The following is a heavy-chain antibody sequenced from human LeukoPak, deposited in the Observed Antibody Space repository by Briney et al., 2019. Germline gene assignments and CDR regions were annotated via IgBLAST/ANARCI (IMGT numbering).Heavy chain of an antibody. D-gene: IGHD3-10*01. V-gene: IGHV1-46*01. CDR1: GYTFTSYY. CDR2: INPNGGGT. CDR3: ATEPDQEVHGMDV. Sequence: ASVKVSCKASGYTFTSYYMHWVRQAPGQGLEWLGLINPNGGGTNYAQKFQGRVTMTRDTSTSTVYMELSSLRSEDTAVYYCATEPDQEVHGMDVWGQGTTVTVSS. J-gene: IGHJ6*02.